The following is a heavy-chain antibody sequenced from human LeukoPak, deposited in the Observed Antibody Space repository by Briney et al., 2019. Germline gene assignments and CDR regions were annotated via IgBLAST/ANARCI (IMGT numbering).Heavy chain of an antibody. CDR3: ARSYGYGTNFDY. CDR2: IYYSGST. D-gene: IGHD5-18*01. Sequence: SETLSLTCTVSGDSITTSSYYWGWIRQPPGKGLEWIGNIYYSGSTYYNPSLKSRVTISVDTSKNQFSLWLSSVTAADTAVYYCARSYGYGTNFDYWGQGTLVTVSS. J-gene: IGHJ4*02. V-gene: IGHV4-39*01. CDR1: GDSITTSSYY.